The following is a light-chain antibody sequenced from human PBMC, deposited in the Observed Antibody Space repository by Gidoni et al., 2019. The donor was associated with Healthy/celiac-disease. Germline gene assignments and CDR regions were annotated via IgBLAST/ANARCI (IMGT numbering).Light chain of an antibody. J-gene: IGKJ2*01. Sequence: DIVMTQSPLSLPVTPGEPASISCRSSQSLLHSNGYNYLDWYLQKPGQSPQLLIYLGSNRASGVPDRFRGSGSGTDFTLKISRVEAEDVGVYYCMQALQTRTTFGQGTKLEIK. CDR1: QSLLHSNGYNY. CDR2: LGS. CDR3: MQALQTRTT. V-gene: IGKV2-28*01.